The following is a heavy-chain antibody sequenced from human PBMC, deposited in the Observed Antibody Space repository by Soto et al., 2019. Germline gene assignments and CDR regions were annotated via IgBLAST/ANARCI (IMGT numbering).Heavy chain of an antibody. CDR2: IRSKANSYAT. CDR3: TRMTYYYDSSGYRTDY. V-gene: IGHV3-73*01. J-gene: IGHJ4*02. Sequence: GGSLRLSWAASGFTFSGSAMHWVRQASGKGLEWVGRIRSKANSYATAYAASVKGRFTISRDDSKNTAYLQMNSLKTEDTAVYYCTRMTYYYDSSGYRTDYWGQGTLVTVSS. CDR1: GFTFSGSA. D-gene: IGHD3-22*01.